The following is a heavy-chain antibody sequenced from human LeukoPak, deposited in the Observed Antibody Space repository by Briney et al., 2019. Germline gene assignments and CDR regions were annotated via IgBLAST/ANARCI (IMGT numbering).Heavy chain of an antibody. CDR2: ISSSSSYI. J-gene: IGHJ4*02. CDR3: ARDSGSLWVAVLDY. D-gene: IGHD6-25*01. Sequence: GGSLRLSCAASGFTFSSYSMNWVRQAPGKGLEWVSSISSSSSYIYYADSVKGRFTISRDNAKNSLYLQMNSLRAEDTAVYYCARDSGSLWVAVLDYWGQGTLATVSS. CDR1: GFTFSSYS. V-gene: IGHV3-21*01.